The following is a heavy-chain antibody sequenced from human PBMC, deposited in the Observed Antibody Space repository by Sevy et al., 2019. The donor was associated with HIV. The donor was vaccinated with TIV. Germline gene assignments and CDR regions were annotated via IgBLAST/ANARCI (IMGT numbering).Heavy chain of an antibody. CDR1: GFTFRNYW. J-gene: IGHJ4*02. Sequence: GGSLRLSCAASGFTFRNYWMHWVRQAPGKGLVSVSYIHTGGSSSYYADYVKGRFTISRDNAQNTLYLQMNSLRAEDTALYYCVRAIAADGSFWGQGTLVTVSS. V-gene: IGHV3-74*01. D-gene: IGHD6-13*01. CDR2: IHTGGSSS. CDR3: VRAIAADGSF.